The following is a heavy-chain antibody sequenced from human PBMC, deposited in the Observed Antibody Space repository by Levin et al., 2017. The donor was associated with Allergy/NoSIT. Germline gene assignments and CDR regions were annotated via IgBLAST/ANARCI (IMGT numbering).Heavy chain of an antibody. J-gene: IGHJ6*02. CDR2: IYTSGST. D-gene: IGHD3-22*01. Sequence: SQTLSLTCTVSGGSISSYYWSWIRQPAGKGLEWIGRIYTSGSTNYNPSLKSRVTMSVDTSKNQFSLKLSSVTAADTAVYYCARLPYYYDSSGYPYYYYGMDVWGQGTTVTVSS. V-gene: IGHV4-4*07. CDR1: GGSISSYY. CDR3: ARLPYYYDSSGYPYYYYGMDV.